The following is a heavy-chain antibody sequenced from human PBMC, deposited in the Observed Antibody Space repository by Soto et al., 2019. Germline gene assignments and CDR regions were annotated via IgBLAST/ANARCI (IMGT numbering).Heavy chain of an antibody. CDR3: ARDLFGAEDY. CDR1: GFTFSSYG. Sequence: QVQLVESGGGVVQPGRSLRLSCAASGFTFSSYGMHWVRQAPGKGLGWVAVIWYDGSNKHYADSVKGRFTISRDNSKNTLYVQMNSLGAEDTAVYYCARDLFGAEDYGGQGTLVTVSS. J-gene: IGHJ4*02. D-gene: IGHD3-10*01. CDR2: IWYDGSNK. V-gene: IGHV3-33*01.